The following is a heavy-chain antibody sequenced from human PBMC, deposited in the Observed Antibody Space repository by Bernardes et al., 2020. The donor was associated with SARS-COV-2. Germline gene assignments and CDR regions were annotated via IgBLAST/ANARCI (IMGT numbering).Heavy chain of an antibody. CDR2: ISGYSTDI. D-gene: IGHD4-17*01. J-gene: IGHJ2*01. Sequence: GGSLRLSCEASGFTFSSYSMVWVRQAPGKGLEWVSSISGYSTDIFYADSVRGRFTISRDYAKNSLHLQMNSLRVEDTTVYYCARDNYADYGYFDLWGRGTLVTVSS. V-gene: IGHV3-21*01. CDR1: GFTFSSYS. CDR3: ARDNYADYGYFDL.